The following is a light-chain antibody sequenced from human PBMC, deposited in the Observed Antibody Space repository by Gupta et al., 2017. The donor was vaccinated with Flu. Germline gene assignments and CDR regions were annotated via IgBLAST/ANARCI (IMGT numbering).Light chain of an antibody. J-gene: IGKJ2*01. Sequence: DIQMTQSPTSLSASVGDRVTITCQASQDIRNSLNWYQQKPGKPPKLLIYDASSLERGVPSRFSGGGSETDFTFTISSLQPEDVATYYCQRYEALPYNFAQGTKLEIK. CDR1: QDIRNS. V-gene: IGKV1-33*01. CDR2: DAS. CDR3: QRYEALPYN.